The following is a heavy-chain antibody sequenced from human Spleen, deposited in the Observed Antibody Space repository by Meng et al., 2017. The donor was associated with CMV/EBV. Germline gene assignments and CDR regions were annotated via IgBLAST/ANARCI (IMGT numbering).Heavy chain of an antibody. CDR3: AREDSGSYYLWDY. J-gene: IGHJ4*02. V-gene: IGHV3-30*02. CDR2: IRYDGSNK. D-gene: IGHD3-10*01. Sequence: GESLKISCAASGFTFSSYGMHWVRQAPGKGLEWVAFIRYDGSNKYYADSVKGRFTISRDNSKNTLYLQMNSLRAEDTAVYYCAREDSGSYYLWDYWGQGTLVTVSS. CDR1: GFTFSSYG.